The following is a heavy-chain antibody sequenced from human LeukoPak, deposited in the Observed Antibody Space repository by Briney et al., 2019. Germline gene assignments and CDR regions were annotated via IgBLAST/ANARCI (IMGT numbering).Heavy chain of an antibody. CDR2: INPNSGGT. D-gene: IGHD3-3*01. V-gene: IGHV1-2*02. J-gene: IGHJ6*02. Sequence: ASVKVSCKASGYTFTGYYMHWVRQAPGQGLEWMGWINPNSGGTNYAQKFQGRVTMTRDTSISTAYMELSSLRSEDTAVYYCARVKDDFWSGYHYYYYGMDVWGQGTTVTVSS. CDR3: ARVKDDFWSGYHYYYYGMDV. CDR1: GYTFTGYY.